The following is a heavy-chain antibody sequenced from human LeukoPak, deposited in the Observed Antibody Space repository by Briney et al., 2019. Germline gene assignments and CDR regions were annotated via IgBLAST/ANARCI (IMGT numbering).Heavy chain of an antibody. V-gene: IGHV3-23*01. J-gene: IGHJ4*02. CDR2: MSGSGGMT. CDR3: AKGPFFYYDASGYNYFDS. CDR1: GFTFSSFA. D-gene: IGHD3-22*01. Sequence: GGSLRLPCAASGFTFSSFAMSWVRQAPGERLEWVSAMSGSGGMTYSADSVKGRFTVSRDNSKDTLYLQMNSLRVEDSAMYYCAKGPFFYYDASGYNYFDSWGQGTLVTVSS.